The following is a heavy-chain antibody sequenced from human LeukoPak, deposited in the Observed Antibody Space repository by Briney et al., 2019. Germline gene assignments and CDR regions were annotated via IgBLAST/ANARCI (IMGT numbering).Heavy chain of an antibody. Sequence: GGSLRLTCAASGFSFSNFYFNWVGQAPGQGLEWVANIRQDGSAEKYADAVKGRFTISRYNAKNSLYLQMNSLRVEDSAVYYCARDLDFVDTTMAHSGALDIWGQGTIVTVSS. D-gene: IGHD5-18*01. CDR3: ARDLDFVDTTMAHSGALDI. CDR1: GFSFSNFY. V-gene: IGHV3-7*01. CDR2: IRQDGSAE. J-gene: IGHJ3*02.